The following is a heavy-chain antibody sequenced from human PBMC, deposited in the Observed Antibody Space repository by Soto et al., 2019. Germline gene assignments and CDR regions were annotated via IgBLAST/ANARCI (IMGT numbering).Heavy chain of an antibody. Sequence: QVQLVQSGAEVKKPGSSVKVSCKASGGTFSSYAISWVRQAPGQGLEWMGGIIPIFGTANYAQKFQGRVTXIXXXSXXTADMELSGLRSEDTAVYSCATCPLGRGYYYGMDVWGQGTTVTVSS. V-gene: IGHV1-69*05. CDR2: IIPIFGTA. CDR1: GGTFSSYA. J-gene: IGHJ6*02. D-gene: IGHD3-16*01. CDR3: ATCPLGRGYYYGMDV.